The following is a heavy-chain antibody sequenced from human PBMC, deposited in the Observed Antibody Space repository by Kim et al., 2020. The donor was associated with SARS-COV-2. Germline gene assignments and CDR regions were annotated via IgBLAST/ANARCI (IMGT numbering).Heavy chain of an antibody. J-gene: IGHJ6*02. V-gene: IGHV1-24*01. CDR3: ATVRKRRDRSGWSDYYYYGMDV. CDR2: FDPEDGET. CDR1: GYTLTELS. Sequence: ASVKVSCKVSGYTLTELSMHWVRQAPGKGLEWMGGFDPEDGETIYAQKFQGRVTMTEDTSTDTAYMELSSLRSEDTAVYYCATVRKRRDRSGWSDYYYYGMDVWGQGTTVTVSS. D-gene: IGHD6-19*01.